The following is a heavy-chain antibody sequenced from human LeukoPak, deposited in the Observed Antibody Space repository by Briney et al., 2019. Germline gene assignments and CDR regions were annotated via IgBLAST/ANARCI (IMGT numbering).Heavy chain of an antibody. V-gene: IGHV3-20*04. J-gene: IGHJ4*02. CDR1: GFTFDEYG. D-gene: IGHD1-26*01. CDR3: ARDSFSGSSLDY. CDR2: INWAGGST. Sequence: PGGSLRLACAASGFTFDEYGMSWVRQPPGKGLEWVSSINWAGGSTAYADSVQRRFTISTDNATNSLHLQMKSLRAEDTALYYCARDSFSGSSLDYWGQGPLVPVSS.